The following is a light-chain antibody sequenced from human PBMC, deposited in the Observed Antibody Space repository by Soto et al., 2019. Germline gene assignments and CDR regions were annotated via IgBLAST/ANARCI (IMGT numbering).Light chain of an antibody. V-gene: IGKV3-20*01. Sequence: EIVLTQSPGTLSLSPGERATLSCRASQSVGSKLAWYRQAPGQAPRLLIYGASTRATDTPARFSGSGAGTDFTLTISNLEPVDFAVYYCQQYGSSFATFGQGTQVE. J-gene: IGKJ1*01. CDR1: QSVGSK. CDR2: GAS. CDR3: QQYGSSFAT.